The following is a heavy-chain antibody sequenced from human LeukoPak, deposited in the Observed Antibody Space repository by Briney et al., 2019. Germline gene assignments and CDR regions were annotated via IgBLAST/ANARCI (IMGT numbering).Heavy chain of an antibody. J-gene: IGHJ4*02. V-gene: IGHV3-13*01. Sequence: GGSLRLSCAASGFTFSSYDMHWVRQATGKGLEWVSAIGTAGDTYYPGSVKGRFTISRENAKNSLYLQMNSLRAGDTAVYYCARGLASGSYFDYWGQGTLVTVSS. CDR2: IGTAGDT. CDR3: ARGLASGSYFDY. CDR1: GFTFSSYD. D-gene: IGHD1-26*01.